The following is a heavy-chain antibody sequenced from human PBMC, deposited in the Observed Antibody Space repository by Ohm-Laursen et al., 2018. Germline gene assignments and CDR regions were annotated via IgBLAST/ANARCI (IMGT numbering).Heavy chain of an antibody. CDR3: AKAATYYYDSSGYWD. Sequence: SLRLSCTASGFTFSSYNMSWVRQAPGKGLEWVSAISGSGGSTYYADSVKGRFTISRDNSKNTLYLQMNSLRAEDTAVYYCAKAATYYYDSSGYWDWGQGTLVTVSS. D-gene: IGHD3-22*01. V-gene: IGHV3-23*01. CDR1: GFTFSSYN. CDR2: ISGSGGST. J-gene: IGHJ4*02.